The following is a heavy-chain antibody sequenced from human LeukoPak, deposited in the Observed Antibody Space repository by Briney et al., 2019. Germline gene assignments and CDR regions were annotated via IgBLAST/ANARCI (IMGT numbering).Heavy chain of an antibody. CDR1: GGTFSSYA. V-gene: IGHV1-69*13. Sequence: GASVKVSCMASGGTFSSYAISWVRQAPGQGLEWMGGIIPIFGTANYAQKFQGRVTITADESTSTAYMDLSSLRSEDTAVYYCARGVSTGYCSSTSCFSFDYWGLGTLVTVSS. J-gene: IGHJ4*02. D-gene: IGHD2-2*01. CDR3: ARGVSTGYCSSTSCFSFDY. CDR2: IIPIFGTA.